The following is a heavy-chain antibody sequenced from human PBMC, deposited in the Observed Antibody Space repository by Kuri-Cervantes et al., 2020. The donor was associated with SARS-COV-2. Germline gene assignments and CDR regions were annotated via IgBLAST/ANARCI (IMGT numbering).Heavy chain of an antibody. V-gene: IGHV3-21*01. CDR3: AREPPGTVSWYYYMDV. D-gene: IGHD4-17*01. CDR1: GFTFSSYS. J-gene: IGHJ6*03. CDR2: ISSSSSYI. Sequence: GESLKISCAASGFTFSSYSMNWVRQAPGKGLEWVSSISSSSSYIYYADSVKGRFTISRDNAKNSLYLQMNSLRAEDTAVYYCAREPPGTVSWYYYMDVWGKGTTVTDSS.